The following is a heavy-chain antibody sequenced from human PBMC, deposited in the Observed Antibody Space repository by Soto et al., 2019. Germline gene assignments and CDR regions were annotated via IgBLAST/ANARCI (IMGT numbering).Heavy chain of an antibody. Sequence: GESLKIACKGSGYSFTSYWIGWVRQMPGKGLEWMGIIYPGDSDTRYSPSFQGQVTISADKSISTAYLQWSSLKASDTAMYYCARGAGPVVPAAMIHYYYYYGMDVWVQGTTVTVSS. J-gene: IGHJ6*02. V-gene: IGHV5-51*01. D-gene: IGHD2-2*01. CDR2: IYPGDSDT. CDR3: ARGAGPVVPAAMIHYYYYYGMDV. CDR1: GYSFTSYW.